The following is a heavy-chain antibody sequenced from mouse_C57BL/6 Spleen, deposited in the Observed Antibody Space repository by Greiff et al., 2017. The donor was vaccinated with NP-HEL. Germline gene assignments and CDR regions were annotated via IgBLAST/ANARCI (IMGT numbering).Heavy chain of an antibody. CDR2: ISYDGSN. D-gene: IGHD2-3*01. J-gene: IGHJ4*01. V-gene: IGHV3-6*01. CDR1: GYSITSGYY. CDR3: ARSDGYYVGAMDY. Sequence: EVQLQESGPGLVKPSQSLSLTCSVTGYSITSGYYWNWIRQFPGNKLEWMGYISYDGSNNYNPSLKNRISITRDTSKNQFFLKLNSVTTEDTATYYCARSDGYYVGAMDYWGQGTSVTVSS.